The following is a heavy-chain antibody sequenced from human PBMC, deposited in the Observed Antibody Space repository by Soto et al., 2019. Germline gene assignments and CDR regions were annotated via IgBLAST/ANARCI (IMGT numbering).Heavy chain of an antibody. CDR3: AKDLVRHPNYFDY. D-gene: IGHD2-21*01. CDR2: ISGSGGST. Sequence: VGSLRLSCAASGFTFSSYAMSWVRQAPGKGLEWVSAISGSGGSTYYADSVKGRFTISRDNSKNTLYLQMNSLRAEDTAVYYCAKDLVRHPNYFDYWGQGTLVTVSS. CDR1: GFTFSSYA. V-gene: IGHV3-23*01. J-gene: IGHJ4*02.